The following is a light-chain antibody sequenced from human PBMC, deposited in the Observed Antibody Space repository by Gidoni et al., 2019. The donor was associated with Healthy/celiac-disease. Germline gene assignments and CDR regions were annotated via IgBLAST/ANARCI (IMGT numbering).Light chain of an antibody. CDR3: QQYDNLHT. V-gene: IGKV1-33*01. Sequence: DIQMTQSPSSLSASVGDRVTITCQASEAISNYLNWYQQKPGKAPKLLIYDASNLETGVASRFSGSGCGTDFTFTISSLQPEDIATYYCQQYDNLHTFGGGTKVEIK. J-gene: IGKJ4*01. CDR1: EAISNY. CDR2: DAS.